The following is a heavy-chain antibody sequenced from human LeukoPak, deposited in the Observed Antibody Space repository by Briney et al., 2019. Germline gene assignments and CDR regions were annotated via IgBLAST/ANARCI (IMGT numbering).Heavy chain of an antibody. D-gene: IGHD6-6*01. CDR3: ARGGSQYSTSSFDY. V-gene: IGHV3-21*01. J-gene: IGHJ4*02. CDR2: ISSSSSYI. Sequence: GGSLRLSCAASGFTFSSYSMNWVRQAPGKGLEWVSSISSSSSYIYYADSVKGRFTISRDNAKKSLYLQMNSLRAEDTAVYYCARGGSQYSTSSFDYWGQGTLVTVSS. CDR1: GFTFSSYS.